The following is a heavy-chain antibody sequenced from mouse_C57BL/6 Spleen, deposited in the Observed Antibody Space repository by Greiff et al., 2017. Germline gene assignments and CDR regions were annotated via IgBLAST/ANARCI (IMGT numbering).Heavy chain of an antibody. CDR1: GYTFSDYY. CDR3: ARVDGSSQGTFDY. V-gene: IGHV5-16*01. D-gene: IGHD1-1*01. J-gene: IGHJ2*01. CDR2: INYDGSST. Sequence: EVMLVESEGGLVQPGSSMKLSCTASGYTFSDYYMAWVRQVPEKGLEWVANINYDGSSTYYLDSLKSRFILSRDNAKNILYLQLSSLKSEDTAAYYGARVDGSSQGTFDYWGQGTTLTVSS.